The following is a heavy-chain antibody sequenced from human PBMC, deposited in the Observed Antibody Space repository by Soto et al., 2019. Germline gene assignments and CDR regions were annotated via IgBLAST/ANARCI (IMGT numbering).Heavy chain of an antibody. Sequence: PSETLSLTCTVSGGSISSYCWSWIRQPPGKGLEWIGYIYYSGSTNYNPSLKSRVTISVDTSKNQFSLKLSSVTAADTAVYYCARVDLRYFDWSLYYYYMDVWGKGTTVTVSS. J-gene: IGHJ6*03. CDR3: ARVDLRYFDWSLYYYYMDV. D-gene: IGHD3-9*01. CDR1: GGSISSYC. V-gene: IGHV4-59*01. CDR2: IYYSGST.